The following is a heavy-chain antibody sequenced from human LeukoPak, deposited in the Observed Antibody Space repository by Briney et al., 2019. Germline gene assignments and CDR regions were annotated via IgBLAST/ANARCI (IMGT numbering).Heavy chain of an antibody. D-gene: IGHD2-2*01. CDR3: ARARYRSSTSCYGNWFDP. CDR1: GYTFTSYA. V-gene: IGHV1-3*01. CDR2: INAGNGNT. J-gene: IGHJ5*02. Sequence: ASVKVSCKASGYTFTSYAMHWERQAPGQRLEWMGWINAGNGNTKYSQKFQGRVTITRDTSASTAYMELSSLRSEDTAVYYCARARYRSSTSCYGNWFDPWGQGTLVTVSS.